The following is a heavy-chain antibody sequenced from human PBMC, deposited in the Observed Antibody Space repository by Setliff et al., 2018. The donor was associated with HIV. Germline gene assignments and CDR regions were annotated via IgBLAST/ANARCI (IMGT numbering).Heavy chain of an antibody. CDR3: ARDRLYCSLGSCYPNWFDL. Sequence: RASVKVSCKSSGHTLSGYFIHWVRQAPGQGPEWMGWISPHSGATNYAQKFQGRVNLTRDASITTAYMALNSLRSDDTAMYYCARDRLYCSLGSCYPNWFDLWGQGTLVTVSS. CDR2: ISPHSGAT. V-gene: IGHV1-2*02. D-gene: IGHD2-15*01. J-gene: IGHJ5*01. CDR1: GHTLSGYF.